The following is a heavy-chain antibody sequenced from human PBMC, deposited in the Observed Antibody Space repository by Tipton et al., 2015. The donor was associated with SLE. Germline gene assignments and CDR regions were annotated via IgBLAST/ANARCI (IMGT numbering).Heavy chain of an antibody. Sequence: LRLSCAVYGGSFRGYYWSWIRQPPGKGLEWIGEINHSGSTNYNPSLKSRVTISVDTSKNQFSLKLSSVTAADTAVYYCARGRPAFDIWGQGTMVTVSS. V-gene: IGHV4-34*01. J-gene: IGHJ3*02. CDR3: ARGRPAFDI. CDR1: GGSFRGYY. CDR2: INHSGST.